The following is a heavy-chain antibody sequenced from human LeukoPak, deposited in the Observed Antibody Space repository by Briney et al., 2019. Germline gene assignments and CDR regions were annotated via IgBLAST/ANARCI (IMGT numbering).Heavy chain of an antibody. CDR3: AKDLGAYYGSGPDAFDI. Sequence: PGGSLRLSCAASGFTFSSYAMSWVRQAPGKGLEWVSAISGSGGSTYYADSVKGRFTISRDNSKNALYLQMNSLRAEDTAVYYCAKDLGAYYGSGPDAFDIWGQGTMVTVSS. D-gene: IGHD3-10*01. J-gene: IGHJ3*02. CDR2: ISGSGGST. CDR1: GFTFSSYA. V-gene: IGHV3-23*01.